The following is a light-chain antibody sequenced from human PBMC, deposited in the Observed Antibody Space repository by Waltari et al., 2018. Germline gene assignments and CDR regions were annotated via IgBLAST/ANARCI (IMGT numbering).Light chain of an antibody. CDR1: ASHIGTSV. CDR3: AAWDDSINGPA. CDR2: SND. V-gene: IGLV1-44*01. J-gene: IGLJ3*02. Sequence: QSVLTQPPPASGAPGQTVAIPCSGSASHIGTSVVPWYQQLPGTTPTLLIYSNDQRPSGVPGRFSGSKSATSASLAISGLQSEDEAHYYCAAWDDSINGPAFGGGTKLTVL.